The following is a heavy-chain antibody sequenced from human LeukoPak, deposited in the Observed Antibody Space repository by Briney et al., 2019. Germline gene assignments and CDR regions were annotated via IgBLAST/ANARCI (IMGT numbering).Heavy chain of an antibody. CDR2: IYHTGTT. CDR3: ARSRRFGYCSGGSCLNWLDP. J-gene: IGHJ5*02. V-gene: IGHV4-38-2*02. D-gene: IGHD2-15*01. CDR1: SYSISSGYY. Sequence: PSETLSLTCTVSSYSISSGYYWGWIRQPPGKGLEWIGNIYHTGTTYYNPSLKSRVTISVDTSKNQFSLKLSSVTAADTAVYYCARSRRFGYCSGGSCLNWLDPWGQGTLVTVSS.